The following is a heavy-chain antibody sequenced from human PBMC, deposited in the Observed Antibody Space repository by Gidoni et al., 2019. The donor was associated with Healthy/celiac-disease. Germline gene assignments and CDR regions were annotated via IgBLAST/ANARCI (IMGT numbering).Heavy chain of an antibody. CDR2: ISYDGSNK. CDR3: AKGDYYDSSGYPLPGDR. D-gene: IGHD3-22*01. J-gene: IGHJ4*02. Sequence: QVQLVESGGGVVQPGRSLRLSCAASGFTFSSYGMHWVRQAPGKGLEWVAVISYDGSNKYYADSVKGRFTISRDNSKNTLYLQMNSLRAEDTAVYYCAKGDYYDSSGYPLPGDRWGQGTLVTVSS. CDR1: GFTFSSYG. V-gene: IGHV3-30*18.